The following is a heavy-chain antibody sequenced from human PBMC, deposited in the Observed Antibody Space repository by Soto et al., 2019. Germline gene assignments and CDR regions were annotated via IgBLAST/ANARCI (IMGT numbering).Heavy chain of an antibody. CDR1: GGTFSSYA. CDR2: IIPIFGTA. CDR3: ARDQSWHDLVWLFDP. J-gene: IGHJ5*02. D-gene: IGHD1-1*01. Sequence: ASVKVSCKASGGTFSSYAISWVRQAPGQGLEWMGGIIPIFGTANYAQKFQGRVTITADESTSTAYMELNSLRSEDTAVYYCARDQSWHDLVWLFDPWGQGTLVTVSS. V-gene: IGHV1-69*13.